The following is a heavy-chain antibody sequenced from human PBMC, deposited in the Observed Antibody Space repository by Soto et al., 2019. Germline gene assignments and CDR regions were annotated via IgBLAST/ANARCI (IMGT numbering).Heavy chain of an antibody. Sequence: SETLSLTCSVSGGSISSSSYYWGWIRQPPGKGLEWIGSFYYSGSTYYNPSLKSRATISVDTSDNQFSLKLSSVTAADTAVYYCARHLSTTIAPLPFDYWGQGTLVTVSS. J-gene: IGHJ4*02. D-gene: IGHD1-1*01. CDR2: FYYSGST. CDR3: ARHLSTTIAPLPFDY. V-gene: IGHV4-39*01. CDR1: GGSISSSSYY.